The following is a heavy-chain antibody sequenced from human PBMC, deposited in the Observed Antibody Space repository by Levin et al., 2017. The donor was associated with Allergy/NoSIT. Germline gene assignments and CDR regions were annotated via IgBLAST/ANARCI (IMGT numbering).Heavy chain of an antibody. CDR1: GGSFSGYY. CDR3: ARSFTTVRFDP. J-gene: IGHJ5*02. V-gene: IGHV4-34*01. D-gene: IGHD4-17*01. CDR2: INHSGST. Sequence: SETLSLTCAVYGGSFSGYYWSWIRQPPGKGLEWIGEINHSGSTNYNPSLKSRVTISVDTSKNQFSLKLSSVTAADTAVYYCARSFTTVRFDPWGQGTLVTVSS.